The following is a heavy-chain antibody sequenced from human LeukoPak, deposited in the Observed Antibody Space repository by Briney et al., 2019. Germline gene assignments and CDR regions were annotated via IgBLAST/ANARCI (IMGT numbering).Heavy chain of an antibody. D-gene: IGHD2-21*01. CDR1: GFTVSSNY. CDR2: IYSGGST. J-gene: IGHJ4*02. Sequence: GSLRLSCAASGFTVSSNYMSWVRQAPGKGLEWVSVIYSGGSTYYADSVKGRFTISRDNSKNTVHLQMNSLRVEDTAVYYCARDPAPAPCAGDCYDEDYWGQGTLVTVSS. V-gene: IGHV3-66*02. CDR3: ARDPAPAPCAGDCYDEDY.